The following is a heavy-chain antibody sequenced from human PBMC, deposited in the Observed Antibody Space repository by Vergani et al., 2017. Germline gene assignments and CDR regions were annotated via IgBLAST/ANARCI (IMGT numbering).Heavy chain of an antibody. Sequence: QVQLVQSGAEVKKPGSSVKVSCKASGATFRSNTISWVRQVPGQGLEWMGRIIPVLGKTKYAQDFQGRLTITTDTSRDTAYMELSSLRSEDTAVYCCTKTNGDYDILSGDYSYGMDDWGQGTTVTVSS. J-gene: IGHJ6*02. CDR1: GATFRSNT. CDR2: IIPVLGKT. CDR3: TKTNGDYDILSGDYSYGMDD. D-gene: IGHD3-9*01. V-gene: IGHV1-69*02.